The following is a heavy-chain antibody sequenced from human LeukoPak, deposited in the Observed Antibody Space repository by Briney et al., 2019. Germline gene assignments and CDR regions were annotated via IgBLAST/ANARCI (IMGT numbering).Heavy chain of an antibody. V-gene: IGHV4-34*01. D-gene: IGHD2-2*01. CDR3: AAGQLPNWFDP. Sequence: SETLSLTCAVYGGSFSDYYWTWIRQPPGKGLEWIGEINHSGSTNYNPSLKSRVTISVDTSKNQFSLKLSSVTAADTAVYYCAAGQLPNWFDPWGQGTLVTVSS. J-gene: IGHJ5*02. CDR2: INHSGST. CDR1: GGSFSDYY.